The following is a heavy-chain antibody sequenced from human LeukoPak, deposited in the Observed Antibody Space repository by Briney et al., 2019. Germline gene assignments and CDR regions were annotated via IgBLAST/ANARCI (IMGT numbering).Heavy chain of an antibody. Sequence: GGSLRLSCAASGFTFSSYSMNWVRQAPGKGLEWVSSISSSSSYIYYADSVKGRFTISRDNAKNSLYLQVNSLRAEDTAVYYCARGVGWNYGDDAFDIWGQGTMVTVSS. CDR2: ISSSSSYI. CDR1: GFTFSSYS. V-gene: IGHV3-21*01. CDR3: ARGVGWNYGDDAFDI. D-gene: IGHD4-17*01. J-gene: IGHJ3*02.